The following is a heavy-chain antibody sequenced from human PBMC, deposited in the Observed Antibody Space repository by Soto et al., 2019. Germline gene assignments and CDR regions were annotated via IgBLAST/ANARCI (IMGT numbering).Heavy chain of an antibody. CDR2: ISYDGTNK. CDR1: GFSFSISP. CDR3: ARXPXXXXGXXXAFNYFDS. J-gene: IGHJ4*02. Sequence: QVQLVESGGGVVQPGRSLRLSCAASGFSFSISPMHWVRQAPGXGPXXXALISYDGTNKFYADSVKGRFTISRDNSKSTLYLQVDSLRPEDAAVXYCARXPXXXXGXXXAFNYFDSWGQGALVTVSS. V-gene: IGHV3-30-3*01.